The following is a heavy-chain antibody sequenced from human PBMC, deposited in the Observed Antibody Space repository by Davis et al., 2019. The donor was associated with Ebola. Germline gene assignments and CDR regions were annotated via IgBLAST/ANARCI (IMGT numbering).Heavy chain of an antibody. J-gene: IGHJ4*02. D-gene: IGHD2-15*01. V-gene: IGHV5-51*01. CDR2: IYPGDSDT. CDR3: ARVASLVSATRGFDS. Sequence: GESLKISCQVSEYVFSRYWIGWVRQMSGKGLEWMGIIYPGDSDTKYSPSFQGQVTISADKSISTAYLQWSSLKASDTAMYYCARVASLVSATRGFDSWGQGTLVTVSS. CDR1: EYVFSRYW.